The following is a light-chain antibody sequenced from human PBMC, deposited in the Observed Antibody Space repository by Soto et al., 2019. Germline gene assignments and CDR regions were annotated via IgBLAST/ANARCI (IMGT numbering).Light chain of an antibody. J-gene: IGLJ1*01. CDR1: SSDVGNSNG. Sequence: QSVLTQPPSVSGSPGQSVAISCTGTSSDVGNSNGVSWYQQAPGTAPKLMIYDVTNRPSGVPDRFSGSKSGNTASLTISGLQAEDEADYSCSSYTSSSTYVFGPGTKVTVL. V-gene: IGLV2-18*02. CDR3: SSYTSSSTYV. CDR2: DVT.